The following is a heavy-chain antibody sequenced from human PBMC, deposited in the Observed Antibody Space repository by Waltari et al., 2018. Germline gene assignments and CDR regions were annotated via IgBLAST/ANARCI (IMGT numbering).Heavy chain of an antibody. CDR3: ARDRDYYDSSGYYQLLYNWFDP. J-gene: IGHJ5*02. CDR1: GYTFTSYA. D-gene: IGHD3-22*01. Sequence: QVQLVQSGAEVKKPGASVKVSCKASGYTFTSYAMHWVRQAPGQRLEWMGWINAGNGNTKYSQKFQGRVTITRDTSASTAYMELSSLRSEDTAVYYCARDRDYYDSSGYYQLLYNWFDPWGQGTLVTVSS. CDR2: INAGNGNT. V-gene: IGHV1-3*01.